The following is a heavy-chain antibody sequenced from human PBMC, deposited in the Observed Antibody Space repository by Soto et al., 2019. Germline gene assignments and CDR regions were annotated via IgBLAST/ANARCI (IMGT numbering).Heavy chain of an antibody. CDR1: GFTFRDHG. D-gene: IGHD2-15*01. V-gene: IGHV3-49*04. CDR2: IRSSRFGANT. J-gene: IGHJ4*01. CDR3: AIAPLRGSVGSCYSADA. Sequence: AGGSLRLSCATSGFTFRDHGISWVRQAPGKGPDWVGLIRSSRFGANTEYAACVKSRFFISRDESQNIASPPMHNLETADTAVHYCAIAPLRGSVGSCYSADAWGHGALLTLSS.